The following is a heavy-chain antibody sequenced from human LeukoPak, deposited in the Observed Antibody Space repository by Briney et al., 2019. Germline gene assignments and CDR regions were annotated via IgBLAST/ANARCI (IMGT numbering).Heavy chain of an antibody. D-gene: IGHD6-13*01. V-gene: IGHV1-2*02. CDR1: GYTFTSYG. CDR2: INPNSGGT. J-gene: IGHJ4*02. Sequence: ASVKVSCKASGYTFTSYGISWVRQAPGQGLEWMGWINPNSGGTNYAQKFQGRVTMTRDTSISTAYMELSRLRSDDTAVYYCARSQSGYSINYWGQGTLVTVSS. CDR3: ARSQSGYSINY.